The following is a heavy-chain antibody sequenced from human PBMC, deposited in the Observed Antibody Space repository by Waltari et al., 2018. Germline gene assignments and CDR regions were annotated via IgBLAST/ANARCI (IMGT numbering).Heavy chain of an antibody. V-gene: IGHV4-39*01. CDR3: ATYIGASVGTAAFDV. J-gene: IGHJ3*01. Sequence: QLQLQESGPRLVRPSETLSLICRVSGLSITSNRHYWAWIRQSPGQGLEWFGTVSYSGTTYISPSLKSRVSVSRDTSKNQVSLILGSVTAADMAVYYCATYIGASVGTAAFDVWGQGTMVTVSS. D-gene: IGHD5-12*01. CDR1: GLSITSNRHY. CDR2: VSYSGTT.